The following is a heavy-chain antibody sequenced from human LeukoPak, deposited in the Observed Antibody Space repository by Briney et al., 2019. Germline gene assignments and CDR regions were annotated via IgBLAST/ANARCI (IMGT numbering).Heavy chain of an antibody. CDR3: ARDLNARISAG. J-gene: IGHJ4*02. Sequence: PSETLSLTCTVSGGSISSSSYYWGWIRQPPGKGLEWIGSIYYSGSTYYNPSLKSRVTISVDTPKNQFSLKLSSVTAADTAVYYCARDLNARISAGWGQGTLVTVSS. D-gene: IGHD1-26*01. CDR1: GGSISSSSYY. V-gene: IGHV4-39*07. CDR2: IYYSGST.